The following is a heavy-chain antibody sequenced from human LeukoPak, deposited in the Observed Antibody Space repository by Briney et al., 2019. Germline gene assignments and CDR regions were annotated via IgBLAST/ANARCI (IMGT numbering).Heavy chain of an antibody. CDR2: ISGSGAST. J-gene: IGHJ6*02. CDR3: ASDERSGWFYYYYVMDV. CDR1: GLTFIIYA. Sequence: QTGGSLRLSCAASGLTFIIYAMSWVRHAPGKGLEWVSAISGSGASTYYADSVKGRFTISRDNSKNTLYLQMNSLRAEDTAVYYCASDERSGWFYYYYVMDVWGQGTTVTVSS. D-gene: IGHD6-19*01. V-gene: IGHV3-23*01.